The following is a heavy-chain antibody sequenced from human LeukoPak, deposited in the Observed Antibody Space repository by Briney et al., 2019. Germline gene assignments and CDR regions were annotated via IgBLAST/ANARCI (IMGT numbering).Heavy chain of an antibody. Sequence: SETLSLTCTVSGGSISSGGYYWSWIRQHPGKGLEWIGYIYYTGSTYYNPSLKNRVTISVDTSKNQFSLKLSSVTAADTAVYYCARLLAAAGTEKFIDYWGQGTLVTVSS. V-gene: IGHV4-31*03. CDR1: GGSISSGGYY. CDR2: IYYTGST. D-gene: IGHD6-13*01. J-gene: IGHJ4*02. CDR3: ARLLAAAGTEKFIDY.